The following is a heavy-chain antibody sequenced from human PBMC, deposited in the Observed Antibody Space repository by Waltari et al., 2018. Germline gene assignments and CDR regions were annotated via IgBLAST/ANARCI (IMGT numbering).Heavy chain of an antibody. Sequence: VQLVQSGAEVKKPGATVKISCKVSGYTFTDYYMHWVRQATGQGLEWMGWVNPNSGNTGNAQKFQGRVTITRNTSRSTAYMELSSLRSEDTAVYYCASVQGKWGQGTLVTVSS. CDR1: GYTFTDYY. D-gene: IGHD3-10*01. CDR3: ASVQGK. V-gene: IGHV1-8*03. CDR2: VNPNSGNT. J-gene: IGHJ4*02.